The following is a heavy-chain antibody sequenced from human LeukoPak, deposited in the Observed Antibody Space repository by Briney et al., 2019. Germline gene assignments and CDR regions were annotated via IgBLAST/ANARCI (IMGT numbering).Heavy chain of an antibody. V-gene: IGHV3-66*02. CDR2: IYSGGST. CDR3: ARDSSPITGTLWFDP. D-gene: IGHD1/OR15-1a*01. J-gene: IGHJ5*02. CDR1: GFTVSSNY. Sequence: PGGSLRLSCAASGFTVSSNYMNWVRQAPGKGLEWVSVIYSGGSTYYADYVKGRFTISRDNSKNTLYLQMNSLRAEDTAVYYCARDSSPITGTLWFDPWGQGTLVTVSS.